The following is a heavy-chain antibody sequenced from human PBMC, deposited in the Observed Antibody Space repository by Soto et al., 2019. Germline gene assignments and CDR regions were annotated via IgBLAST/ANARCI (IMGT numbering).Heavy chain of an antibody. CDR2: ISSSGSTI. D-gene: IGHD3-9*01. V-gene: IGHV3-11*01. CDR3: ARGLRYFDWLSH. CDR1: GGSISNYY. Sequence: LSLTCTVSGGSISNYYWSWIRQAPGKGLEWVSYISSSGSTIYYADSVKGRFTISRDNAKNSLYLQMNSLRAEDTAVYYCARGLRYFDWLSHWGQGTLVTVSS. J-gene: IGHJ5*02.